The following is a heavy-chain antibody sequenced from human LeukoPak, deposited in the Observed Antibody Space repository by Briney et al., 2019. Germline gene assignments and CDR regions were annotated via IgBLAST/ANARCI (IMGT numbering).Heavy chain of an antibody. CDR3: AKDPTPFGFYGMDV. D-gene: IGHD3-16*01. J-gene: IGHJ6*02. CDR2: ILYDGSNK. CDR1: GFTFSNYG. V-gene: IGHV3-30*18. Sequence: GRSLRLSCAASGFTFSNYGMHWVRQAPGKGLEWVAVILYDGSNKYYADSVKGRFTISRDNSKNTLYLQMNSLRAEDTAVYYCAKDPTPFGFYGMDVWGQGTTVTAPS.